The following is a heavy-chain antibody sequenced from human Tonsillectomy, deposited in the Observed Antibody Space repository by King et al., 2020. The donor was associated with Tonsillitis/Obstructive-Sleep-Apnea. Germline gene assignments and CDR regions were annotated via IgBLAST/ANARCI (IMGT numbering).Heavy chain of an antibody. D-gene: IGHD6-19*01. Sequence: VQLVESGGGLVQPGRSLRLSCAASGFTFDDYAMHWVRQAPGKGLEWVSGISWNSGSIGYADSVKGRFTISRDNAKNSLYLQMNSLRAEDTALYYCAKDIGAVAVWFDPWGQGTLVTVSS. CDR3: AKDIGAVAVWFDP. J-gene: IGHJ5*02. CDR2: ISWNSGSI. V-gene: IGHV3-9*01. CDR1: GFTFDDYA.